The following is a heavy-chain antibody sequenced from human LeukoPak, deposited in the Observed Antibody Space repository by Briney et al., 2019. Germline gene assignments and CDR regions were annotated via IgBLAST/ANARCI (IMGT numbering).Heavy chain of an antibody. J-gene: IGHJ5*02. CDR3: ARSDSSTLTWFDP. CDR2: IYPRDSDT. Sequence: GESLKISCKGSGYSFANYWIAWVRQMPGRGLEWMGSIYPRDSDTKYNPPFQGQVSISADKSISTAYLQWNSLQASDTAIYYCARSDSSTLTWFDPWGQGTLVTVSS. CDR1: GYSFANYW. V-gene: IGHV5-51*01.